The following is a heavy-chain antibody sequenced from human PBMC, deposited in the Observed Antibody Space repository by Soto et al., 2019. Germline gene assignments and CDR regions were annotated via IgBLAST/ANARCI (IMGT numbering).Heavy chain of an antibody. J-gene: IGHJ4*02. V-gene: IGHV4-39*01. Sequence: SETLSLTCTVSGGSISSSSYYWGWIRQPPGKGLEWIGSIYYSGSTYYNPSLKSRVTISVDTSKNQFSLKLSSVTAADTAVYYCARHGLEPGETYYFDYWGQGTLVTVSS. CDR3: ARHGLEPGETYYFDY. CDR2: IYYSGST. CDR1: GGSISSSSYY. D-gene: IGHD1-26*01.